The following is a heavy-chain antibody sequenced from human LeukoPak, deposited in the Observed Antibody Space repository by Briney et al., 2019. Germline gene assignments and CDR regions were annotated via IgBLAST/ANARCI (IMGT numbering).Heavy chain of an antibody. CDR3: ARQRGYGSGPLDY. Sequence: GESLKISFQASGYSFTSYWIGWVRQMPGKGLEWMGIIYPGDSDTRYSPSFQGQVTISADKSISTAYLQWSSLKASDSAMYYCARQRGYGSGPLDYWGQGTLVTVSS. CDR1: GYSFTSYW. CDR2: IYPGDSDT. J-gene: IGHJ4*02. V-gene: IGHV5-51*01. D-gene: IGHD3-10*01.